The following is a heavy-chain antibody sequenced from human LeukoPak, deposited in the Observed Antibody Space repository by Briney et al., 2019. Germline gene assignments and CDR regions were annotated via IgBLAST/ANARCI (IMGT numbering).Heavy chain of an antibody. D-gene: IGHD5-18*01. Sequence: GGSLRLSCTASGFTFSSYTMSWVRQAPGKGLKWVSTITTGDGNTYYADSVKGRFTVSRDDSKNTLYLQMNSLRAEDTAVYYCARDSVDTAMATLELWVYWGQGTLVTVSS. CDR3: ARDSVDTAMATLELWVY. J-gene: IGHJ4*02. CDR2: ITTGDGNT. V-gene: IGHV3-23*01. CDR1: GFTFSSYT.